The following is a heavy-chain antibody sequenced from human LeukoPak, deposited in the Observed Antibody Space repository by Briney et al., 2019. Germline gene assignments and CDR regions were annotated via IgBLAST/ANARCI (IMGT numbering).Heavy chain of an antibody. V-gene: IGHV3-74*03. CDR3: ARVGGPGWYGY. D-gene: IGHD6-19*01. J-gene: IGHJ4*02. CDR1: GFTFSSNW. Sequence: GGSLRLSCAASGFTFSSNWMHWVRQVPGKGLVCVSRINIDGSTTTYADSVKGRFTISRDNAKNTLYLQMNSLRAEDTALYYCARVGGPGWYGYWGQGTLVTVSS. CDR2: INIDGSTT.